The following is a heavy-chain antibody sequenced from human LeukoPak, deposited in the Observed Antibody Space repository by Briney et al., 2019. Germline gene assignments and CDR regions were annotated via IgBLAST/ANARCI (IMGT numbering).Heavy chain of an antibody. CDR1: GGSISSSSYY. D-gene: IGHD1-26*01. Sequence: PSETLSLTCTVSGGSISSSSYYWGWIRQPPGKGLEWIGSIYYSGSTYYNPSLKSRVTISVDTSKNQFSLKLSSVTAADTAVYYCARQTYSGSSRGYFDYWGQGTLVTVSS. CDR3: ARQTYSGSSRGYFDY. CDR2: IYYSGST. V-gene: IGHV4-39*07. J-gene: IGHJ4*02.